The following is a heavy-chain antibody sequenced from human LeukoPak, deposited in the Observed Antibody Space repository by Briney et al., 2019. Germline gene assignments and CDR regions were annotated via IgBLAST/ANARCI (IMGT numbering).Heavy chain of an antibody. Sequence: GASVKVSCKASGFTFTSSAMQWVRQARGQRLEWIGWIVVGSGNTNYAQKFQERVTITRDMSTSTAYMELSSLRSEDTAVYYCATVRSYYYGMDVWGQGTTVTVSS. CDR1: GFTFTSSA. J-gene: IGHJ6*02. CDR3: ATVRSYYYGMDV. V-gene: IGHV1-58*02. CDR2: IVVGSGNT.